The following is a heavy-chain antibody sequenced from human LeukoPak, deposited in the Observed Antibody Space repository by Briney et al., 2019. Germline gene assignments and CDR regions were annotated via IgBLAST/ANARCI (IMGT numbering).Heavy chain of an antibody. J-gene: IGHJ4*02. CDR2: ISGSGGST. V-gene: IGHV3-23*01. CDR1: GFPFSSYP. CDR3: AKVFRAVAEGVDY. Sequence: PGGSLRLSCAASGFPFSSYPMSWLRQAPGKGLEWVSAISGSGGSTYYADSVKGRFTISRDNSKNTLYLQMNSLRAEDTAVYYCAKVFRAVAEGVDYWGQGTLVTVSS. D-gene: IGHD6-19*01.